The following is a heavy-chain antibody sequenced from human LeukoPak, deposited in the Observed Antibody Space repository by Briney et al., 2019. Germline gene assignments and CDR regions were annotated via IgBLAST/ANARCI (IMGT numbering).Heavy chain of an antibody. CDR3: ARDPVLGAPDYLDY. Sequence: GGSLRLSCTVSGFPFNDYVIHWVRQAPGKELEWVAVTSADERIKIYNDSVRGRFTISRDNSKNTQYLQMNSLRVEDTAVYYCARDPVLGAPDYLDYWGRGTLVSVSS. D-gene: IGHD1-26*01. V-gene: IGHV3-30*03. CDR1: GFPFNDYV. J-gene: IGHJ4*02. CDR2: TSADERIK.